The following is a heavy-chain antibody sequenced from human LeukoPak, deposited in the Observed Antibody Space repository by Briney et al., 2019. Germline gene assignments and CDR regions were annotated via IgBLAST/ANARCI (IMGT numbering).Heavy chain of an antibody. J-gene: IGHJ5*02. CDR1: GGAFSGYY. D-gene: IGHD2-2*01. Sequence: SETLSLTCAVYGGAFSGYYWSWIRQPPGKGLEWIGEINHSGSTNYNPSLKSRVTISVDTSKNQFSLKLSSVTAEDTAVYYCARVDCSSTSCRNWFDPWGQGTLVTVSS. CDR3: ARVDCSSTSCRNWFDP. V-gene: IGHV4-34*01. CDR2: INHSGST.